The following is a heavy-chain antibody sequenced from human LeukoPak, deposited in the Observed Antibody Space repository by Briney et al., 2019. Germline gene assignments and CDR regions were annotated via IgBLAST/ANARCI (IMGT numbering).Heavy chain of an antibody. Sequence: SETLSLTCAVYGGSFSGYYWSWIRQPPGKGLEWIGEINHSGSTNYNPSLKSRVTISVDPSKNPFSLKLSSVTAADTAVYYCARDQRGVRGVSYGGYYGMDVWGQGTTVTVSS. CDR2: INHSGST. V-gene: IGHV4-34*01. CDR1: GGSFSGYY. D-gene: IGHD3-10*01. J-gene: IGHJ6*02. CDR3: ARDQRGVRGVSYGGYYGMDV.